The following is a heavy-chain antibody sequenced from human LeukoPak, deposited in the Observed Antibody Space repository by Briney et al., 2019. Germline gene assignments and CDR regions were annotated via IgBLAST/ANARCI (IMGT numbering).Heavy chain of an antibody. J-gene: IGHJ6*03. V-gene: IGHV4-38-2*01. CDR2: MYHSGST. D-gene: IGHD2-21*02. CDR1: GFSISSGHY. CDR3: ARARGHVAISTASPNFYTDV. Sequence: SETLSLTCVVSGFSISSGHYWGWLRQTPGEGLEWIAVMYHSGSTYYNPSLKSRVTISIDTSQNQLSLSLRSMTAADTGVYYCARARGHVAISTASPNFYTDVWGKGTTVTVSS.